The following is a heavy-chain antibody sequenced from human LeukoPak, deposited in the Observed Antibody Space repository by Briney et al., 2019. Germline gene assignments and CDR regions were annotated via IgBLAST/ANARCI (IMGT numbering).Heavy chain of an antibody. CDR3: AKAQGATNGLFDY. D-gene: IGHD1-26*01. CDR2: IRGSGGST. V-gene: IGHV3-23*01. J-gene: IGHJ4*02. Sequence: GGSLRLSCAASGFTFSSYAMSWVRQAPGKGLEWVSAIRGSGGSTYYADSVKGRFAISRDNSKNTLDLQMNSLRAEDTAVYYCAKAQGATNGLFDYWGQGTLVTVSS. CDR1: GFTFSSYA.